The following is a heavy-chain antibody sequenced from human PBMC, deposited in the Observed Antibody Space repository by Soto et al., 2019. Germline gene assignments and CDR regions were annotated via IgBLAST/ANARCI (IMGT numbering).Heavy chain of an antibody. V-gene: IGHV1-69*09. CDR2: INPLSGIP. Sequence: QVQLVQSGAEVKKPESSVKVSCKTSGGTFVRHVISWGRQAPGQGPEWMGKINPLSGIPNYAQKFQDRVTFPADTASSTAYMEFSSLRSDDTAVYYCAAPACAATWCSPSHNLDHWGQGTLVTVSS. CDR1: GGTFVRHV. D-gene: IGHD2-2*01. J-gene: IGHJ4*02. CDR3: AAPACAATWCSPSHNLDH.